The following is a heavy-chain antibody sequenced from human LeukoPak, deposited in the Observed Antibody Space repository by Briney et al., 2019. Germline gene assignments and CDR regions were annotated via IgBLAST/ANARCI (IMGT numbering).Heavy chain of an antibody. Sequence: SQTLSLTCAISGDSVSSNNAVWAWIRQSPSRGLEWLGSTYHRSKWYNDYALSVKSRISVNPDTPKNQFSLQLNSVTPEDTAVYYCARGGSYSFDYWGQGTLVTVSS. CDR3: ARGGSYSFDY. CDR2: TYHRSKWYN. CDR1: GDSVSSNNAV. V-gene: IGHV6-1*01. J-gene: IGHJ4*02. D-gene: IGHD1-26*01.